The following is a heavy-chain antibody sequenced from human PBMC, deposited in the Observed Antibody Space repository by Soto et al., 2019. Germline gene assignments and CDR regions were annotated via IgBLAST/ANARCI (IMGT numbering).Heavy chain of an antibody. CDR1: GFTFSSYG. CDR3: AKSRWLSTVTQYYYYYYGMDV. D-gene: IGHD4-17*01. Sequence: GGSLRLSCAASGFTFSSYGMHWVRQAPGKGLEWVAVISYDGSNKYYADSVKGRFTISRDNSKNTLYLQMNSLRAEDTAVYYCAKSRWLSTVTQYYYYYYGMDVWGQGTTVTVSS. J-gene: IGHJ6*02. CDR2: ISYDGSNK. V-gene: IGHV3-30*18.